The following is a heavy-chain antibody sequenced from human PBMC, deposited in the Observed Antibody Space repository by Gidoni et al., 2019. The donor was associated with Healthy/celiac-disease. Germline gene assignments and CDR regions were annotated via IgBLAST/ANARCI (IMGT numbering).Heavy chain of an antibody. Sequence: LSCAASGFTFSSYSMNWVRQAPGKGLEWVSSISSSSSYIYYADSVKGRFTISRDNAKNSLYLQMNSLRAEDTAVYYCASLKSVTTWYFDLWGRGTLVTVSS. V-gene: IGHV3-21*01. D-gene: IGHD4-17*01. CDR1: GFTFSSYS. CDR2: ISSSSSYI. J-gene: IGHJ2*01. CDR3: ASLKSVTTWYFDL.